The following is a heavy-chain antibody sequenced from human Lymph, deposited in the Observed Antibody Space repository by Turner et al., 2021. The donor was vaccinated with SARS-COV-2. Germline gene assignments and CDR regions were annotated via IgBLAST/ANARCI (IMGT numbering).Heavy chain of an antibody. CDR3: ARDLGTYGMDV. J-gene: IGHJ6*02. CDR2: IYSGGTT. CDR1: GIIVSRNY. V-gene: IGHV3-53*02. Sequence: EVQLVETGGGLLQPGGPLRLSCAASGIIVSRNYMNWVRQAPGKGLEWVSVIYSGGTTYYADSVKGRFTISRDNSKNTLYLQMNSLRVEDTAVYYCARDLGTYGMDVWGQGTTVTVSS. D-gene: IGHD6-13*01.